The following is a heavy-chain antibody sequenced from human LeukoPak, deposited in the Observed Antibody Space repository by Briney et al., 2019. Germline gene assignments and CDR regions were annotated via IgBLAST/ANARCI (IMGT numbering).Heavy chain of an antibody. J-gene: IGHJ4*02. CDR3: ARALGYSSGWYTSFDY. Sequence: ASVKVSCKASGYTFTSHYMHWVRQAPGQGLEWMGIINPSGGSTSYAQKFQGRVTMTRDTSTSTVYMELSSLRSEDTAVYYCARALGYSSGWYTSFDYWGQGTLVTVSS. CDR2: INPSGGST. V-gene: IGHV1-46*01. CDR1: GYTFTSHY. D-gene: IGHD6-19*01.